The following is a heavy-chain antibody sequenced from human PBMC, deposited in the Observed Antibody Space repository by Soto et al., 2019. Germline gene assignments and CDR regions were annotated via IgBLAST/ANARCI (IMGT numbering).Heavy chain of an antibody. CDR3: ARGAPVVNDY. D-gene: IGHD3-22*01. CDR2: IYRSGST. CDR1: GGSISSGGYS. V-gene: IGHV4-30-2*01. Sequence: PSETLSLTCAVSGGSISSGGYSWSWIRQPPGKGLEWIGYIYRSGSTYYNPSPKSRVTISVDRSKNQFSLKLSSVTAADTAVYYCARGAPVVNDYWGQGTLVTVSS. J-gene: IGHJ4*02.